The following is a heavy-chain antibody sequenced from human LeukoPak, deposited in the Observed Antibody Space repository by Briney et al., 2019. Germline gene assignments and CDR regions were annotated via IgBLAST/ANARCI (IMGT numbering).Heavy chain of an antibody. CDR1: GYTFTGYY. J-gene: IGHJ5*02. V-gene: IGHV1-2*02. CDR2: INPNSGGT. CDR3: ARHIIAGSGSYYEYNWFDP. D-gene: IGHD1-26*01. Sequence: EASVKVSCKASGYTFTGYYMHWVRQAPGQGLEWMGWINPNSGGTNYAQKFQGRVTMTRDTSISTAYMELSRLRSDDTAVYYCARHIIAGSGSYYEYNWFDPWGQGTLVTVSS.